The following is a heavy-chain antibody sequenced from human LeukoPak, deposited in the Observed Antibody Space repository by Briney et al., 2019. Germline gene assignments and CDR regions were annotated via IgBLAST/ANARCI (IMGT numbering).Heavy chain of an antibody. CDR1: GFTLSSYA. CDR3: AKVLGGVTPFDH. CDR2: ISDSGVST. J-gene: IGHJ4*02. V-gene: IGHV3-23*01. Sequence: PGGSLRLSCAASGFTLSSYAMSWVRQAPGKGLEWVSTISDSGVSTYYADSVKGRFTISRDTSKNTLYLQMNSLRAEDTAVYYCAKVLGGVTPFDHWGQGTLVTVSS. D-gene: IGHD3-16*01.